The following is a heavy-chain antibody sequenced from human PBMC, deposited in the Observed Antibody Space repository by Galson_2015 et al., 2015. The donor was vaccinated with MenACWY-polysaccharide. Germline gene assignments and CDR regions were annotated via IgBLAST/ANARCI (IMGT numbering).Heavy chain of an antibody. J-gene: IGHJ2*01. Sequence: SLRLSCAASGLTFSDYGMHWVRQAPGKGLEWVAVIWHDGSKKFYVDSVKGRFTISRDNSKSTLSLQMNSLRAEDTAVYYRARDISSWYFDLWGRGTLVTVSS. CDR3: ARDISSWYFDL. CDR1: GLTFSDYG. CDR2: IWHDGSKK. V-gene: IGHV3-33*01.